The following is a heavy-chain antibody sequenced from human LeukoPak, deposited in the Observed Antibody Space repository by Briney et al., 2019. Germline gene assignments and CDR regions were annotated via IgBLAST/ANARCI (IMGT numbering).Heavy chain of an antibody. D-gene: IGHD6-13*01. V-gene: IGHV1-18*01. CDR1: GYTFTIYG. CDR2: ISAYNGNT. CDR3: ARLSRVAAAGTGFDY. J-gene: IGHJ4*02. Sequence: ASVNVSFKASGYTFTIYGISWVRHAPGQGLEWMGWISAYNGNTNNAQKLQGRVTMTTDTSTSTDYMELRSLRSDDTAVYYCARLSRVAAAGTGFDYWGQGTLVTVSS.